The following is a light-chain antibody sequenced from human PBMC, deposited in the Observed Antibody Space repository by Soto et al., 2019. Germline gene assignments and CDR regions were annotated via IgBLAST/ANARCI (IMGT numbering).Light chain of an antibody. CDR2: DSS. J-gene: IGKJ5*01. V-gene: IGKV3-11*01. CDR1: QSVRTY. CDR3: QQYGKLPIT. Sequence: EIVLTESLATLSLSPEKIATLNCRASQSVRTYLAWYQQKPGQAPRLLIYDSSNRATGIPARFSGSGSRTDFTLTSGSLEPEDFAVYYCQQYGKLPITFGQGTRRE.